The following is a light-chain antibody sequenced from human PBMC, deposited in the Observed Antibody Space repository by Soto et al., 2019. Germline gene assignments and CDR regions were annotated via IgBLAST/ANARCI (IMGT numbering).Light chain of an antibody. Sequence: DIQMTQSPSSLSASVGDRVTMTCRASQPISIYLNWYQQKPGRAPKILIYDASRLRSGVPSRFSADGSGTDFTLTISSLQPEDFATYYCLQSSSTPPFTFGPGTKVDLK. CDR2: DAS. V-gene: IGKV1-39*01. J-gene: IGKJ3*01. CDR1: QPISIY. CDR3: LQSSSTPPFT.